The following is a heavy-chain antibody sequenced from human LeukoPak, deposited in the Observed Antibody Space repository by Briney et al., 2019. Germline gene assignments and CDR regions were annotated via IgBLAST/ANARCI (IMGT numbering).Heavy chain of an antibody. CDR2: ISSSGGST. CDR1: GFTFSSYA. J-gene: IGHJ5*02. CDR3: AKDFKGYCSGGSCVGP. D-gene: IGHD2-15*01. Sequence: GGSLRLSCAASGFTFSSYAMSWVRQAPGKGLEWVSAISSSGGSTYYADSVKGRFTISRDNSKNTLYLQMNSLRAEDTAVYYCAKDFKGYCSGGSCVGPWGQGTLVTVSS. V-gene: IGHV3-23*01.